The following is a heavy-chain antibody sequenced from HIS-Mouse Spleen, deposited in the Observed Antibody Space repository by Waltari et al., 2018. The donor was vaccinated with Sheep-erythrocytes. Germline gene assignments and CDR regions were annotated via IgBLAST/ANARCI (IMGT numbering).Heavy chain of an antibody. CDR2: ISYDGSNK. D-gene: IGHD6-13*01. J-gene: IGHJ4*02. V-gene: IGHV3-30*18. Sequence: VVQPGRSLRLSCTASGFTFSSYGMHWVRQAPGKGLEWVAVISYDGSNKYYADSVKGRFTISRDKSKNTLYLQMNSLRAEDTAVYYCAKDQSSWYLDYWGQGTLVTVSS. CDR1: GFTFSSYG. CDR3: AKDQSSWYLDY.